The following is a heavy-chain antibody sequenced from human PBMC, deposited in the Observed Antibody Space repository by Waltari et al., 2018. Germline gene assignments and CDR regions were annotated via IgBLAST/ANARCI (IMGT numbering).Heavy chain of an antibody. Sequence: QVQLQQSGPGLVKPSQTLSLTCAISGDSVSGTSAAWNWIRQSPSRGLEWLGRTYYRSKWYNDYAVSVKSRIIINPDTSKNQFSLHLNSVTPEDTAVYYCARGGVSYYDILTGYFDDSYGMDVWGQGTTVTVSS. V-gene: IGHV6-1*01. CDR1: GDSVSGTSAA. D-gene: IGHD3-9*01. CDR3: ARGGVSYYDILTGYFDDSYGMDV. J-gene: IGHJ6*02. CDR2: TYYRSKWYN.